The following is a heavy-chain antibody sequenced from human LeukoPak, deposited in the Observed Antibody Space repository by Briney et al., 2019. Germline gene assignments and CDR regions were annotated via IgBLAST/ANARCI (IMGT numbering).Heavy chain of an antibody. D-gene: IGHD1-14*01. J-gene: IGHJ4*02. CDR3: AREGAREGSLTEFSFDY. Sequence: ASVKVSCKASGYTFTSYGIGRVRQAPGHGLEGMGWISAYNGQTHYAQRLQGRVTMTTDTSTSTAYMQLRSLRSDDTAVYYCAREGAREGSLTEFSFDYWGQGTLVTASS. CDR1: GYTFTSYG. V-gene: IGHV1-18*01. CDR2: ISAYNGQT.